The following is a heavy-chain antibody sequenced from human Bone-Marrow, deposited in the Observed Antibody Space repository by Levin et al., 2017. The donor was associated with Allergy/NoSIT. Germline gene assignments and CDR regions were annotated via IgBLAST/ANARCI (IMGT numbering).Heavy chain of an antibody. Sequence: SCAASGFTFSSYSMNWVRQAPGKGLEWVSYISSSSSTIYYADSVKGRFTISRDNAKNSLYLQMNSLRAEDTAVYYCARGGLDTAMTVVFVRGLTDYWGQGTLVTVSS. V-gene: IGHV3-48*04. CDR3: ARGGLDTAMTVVFVRGLTDY. J-gene: IGHJ4*02. CDR2: ISSSSSTI. D-gene: IGHD5-18*01. CDR1: GFTFSSYS.